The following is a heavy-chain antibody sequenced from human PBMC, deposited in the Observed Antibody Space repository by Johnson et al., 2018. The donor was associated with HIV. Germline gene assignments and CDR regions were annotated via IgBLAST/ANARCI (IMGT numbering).Heavy chain of an antibody. J-gene: IGHJ3*02. CDR3: AGEGPVEGGLRRYYDYVWGRTSGAFDI. D-gene: IGHD3-16*01. V-gene: IGHV3-7*01. CDR1: GFTFSSYW. CDR2: IKQDGSEK. Sequence: VQLVESGGGLVQPGGSLRLSCAASGFTFSSYWMSWVRQAPGKGLEWVANIKQDGSEKYYVDSVKGRFTISRDNAKNSLYLQMNSLRAEDRGVYDCAGEGPVEGGLRRYYDYVWGRTSGAFDIWGQGTMVTVSS.